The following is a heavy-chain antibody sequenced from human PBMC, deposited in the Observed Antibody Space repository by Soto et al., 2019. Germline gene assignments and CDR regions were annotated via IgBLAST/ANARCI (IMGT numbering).Heavy chain of an antibody. Sequence: SETLSLTCAVYGGSFSGYYWSWIRQPPGKGLEWIGEINHSGSTNYNPSLKSRVTISVDTSKNQFSLKLSSVTAADTAVYYCARGPGYQRGHEAVVGGNWFDPWGQGTLVTVSS. J-gene: IGHJ5*02. CDR2: INHSGST. CDR3: ARGPGYQRGHEAVVGGNWFDP. D-gene: IGHD3-16*02. V-gene: IGHV4-34*01. CDR1: GGSFSGYY.